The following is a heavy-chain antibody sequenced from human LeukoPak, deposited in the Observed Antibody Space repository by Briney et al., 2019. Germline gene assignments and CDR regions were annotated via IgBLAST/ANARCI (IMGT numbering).Heavy chain of an antibody. J-gene: IGHJ5*02. V-gene: IGHV1-69*06. Sequence: GASVKLSCKASGGAFSIYAISWVRQAPGQGLEWMGGIIPIFGTANYAQKFQGRVTITADKSTSTAYMELSSLRSEDTAVYYCARGGRITMVRGAILNWFDPWGQGTLVTVSS. CDR2: IIPIFGTA. CDR3: ARGGRITMVRGAILNWFDP. CDR1: GGAFSIYA. D-gene: IGHD3-10*01.